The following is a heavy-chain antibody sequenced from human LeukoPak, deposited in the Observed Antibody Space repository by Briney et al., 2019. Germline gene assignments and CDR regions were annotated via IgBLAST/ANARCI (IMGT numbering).Heavy chain of an antibody. CDR3: TSFVRYYDSSGSLYYFDY. CDR2: ISSSGSTI. J-gene: IGHJ4*02. Sequence: PGGSLRLSCAASGFTFSDYYMSWIRQAPGKGLEWVSYISSSGSTIYYADSVKDRFTISRDNAKNSLYLQMNSLRAEDTAVYYCTSFVRYYDSSGSLYYFDYWGQGTLVTVSS. D-gene: IGHD3-22*01. CDR1: GFTFSDYY. V-gene: IGHV3-11*01.